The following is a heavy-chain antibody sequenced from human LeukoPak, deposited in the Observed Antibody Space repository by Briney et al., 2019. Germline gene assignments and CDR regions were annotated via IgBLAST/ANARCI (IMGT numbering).Heavy chain of an antibody. V-gene: IGHV1-24*01. D-gene: IGHD3-10*01. CDR3: ATDAGYGSGSYLFF. CDR1: GYTLTGLS. Sequence: ASVKVSCKVSGYTLTGLSMHWVRQAPGKGPEWMGGFDPEDGETIYAQKFQGRVTMTEDTSRDIAYMELSSLRSEDTAVYFCATDAGYGSGSYLFFWGQGTLVTVSS. CDR2: FDPEDGET. J-gene: IGHJ4*02.